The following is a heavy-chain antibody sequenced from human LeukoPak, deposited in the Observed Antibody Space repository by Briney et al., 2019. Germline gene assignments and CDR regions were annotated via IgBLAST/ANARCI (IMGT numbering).Heavy chain of an antibody. J-gene: IGHJ6*03. V-gene: IGHV4-59*11. D-gene: IGHD6-19*01. CDR2: IHYSGMT. Sequence: PSETLSLTCSVSGDSISSHFWSWTRQPPGKGLEWIGYIHYSGMTNYNPSLKSRATLSVDTSTNQFFLKLTSVTAADTAFFCAREASSDPRLSSYFLDVWGEGTAVTVSS. CDR3: AREASSDPRLSSYFLDV. CDR1: GDSISSHF.